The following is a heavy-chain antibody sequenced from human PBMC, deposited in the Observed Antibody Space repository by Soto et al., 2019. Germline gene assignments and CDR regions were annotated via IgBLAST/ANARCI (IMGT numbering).Heavy chain of an antibody. CDR3: ARDPQYSGSLSGGGDAFDI. CDR2: ISVYNGNT. J-gene: IGHJ3*02. D-gene: IGHD5-12*01. CDR1: GYTFINCG. V-gene: IGHV1-18*04. Sequence: GASVKVACKTSGYTFINCGISWVRQAPGQGLERTGWISVYNGNTKYAHKFQDRTTLTTDTATNTAYGQLRSQKSADTGVHYCARDPQYSGSLSGGGDAFDIWGQGTLVTVSS.